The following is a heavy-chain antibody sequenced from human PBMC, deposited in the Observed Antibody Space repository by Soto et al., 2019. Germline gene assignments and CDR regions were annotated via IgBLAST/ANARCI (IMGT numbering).Heavy chain of an antibody. CDR3: TRDYYYYYMDV. J-gene: IGHJ6*03. CDR1: GFTFSGSA. Sequence: EVQLVESGGGLVQPGGSLKLSCAASGFTFSGSAMHWVRQASGKGLEWVGRIRSKANSYATAYAASGKGRLTISRDDSKNTAYLQMNSLKTEDTAVYYCTRDYYYYYMDVWGKGTTVTVSS. V-gene: IGHV3-73*01. CDR2: IRSKANSYAT.